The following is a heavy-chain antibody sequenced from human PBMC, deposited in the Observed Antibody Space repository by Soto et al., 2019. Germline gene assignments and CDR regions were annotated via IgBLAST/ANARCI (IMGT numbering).Heavy chain of an antibody. V-gene: IGHV5-51*01. J-gene: IGHJ5*02. D-gene: IGHD3-22*01. Sequence: EVQLVQPGAKVKKPGESLKISCKGSGYSFTNYWTGWLRQMPGKGLEWMGITYPGDSDTRYSPSFPGQVTMSADKWISTAYRQWSSPKASDTAMYYCERQGVSSGYPEYKLFDPSCQGTLVTVSS. CDR1: GYSFTNYW. CDR2: TYPGDSDT. CDR3: ERQGVSSGYPEYKLFDP.